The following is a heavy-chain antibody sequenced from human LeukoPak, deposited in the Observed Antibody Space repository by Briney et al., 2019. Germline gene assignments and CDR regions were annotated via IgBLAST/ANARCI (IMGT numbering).Heavy chain of an antibody. Sequence: SETLSLTCTVSGGSISSYYWSWIRQPAGKGLEWIGRIYTSGSTNYNPPLKSRVTMSVDTSKNQFSLKLSSVTAADTAVYYCAREQQLFFTNWFDPWGQGTLVTVSS. CDR2: IYTSGST. D-gene: IGHD6-13*01. CDR3: AREQQLFFTNWFDP. V-gene: IGHV4-4*07. CDR1: GGSISSYY. J-gene: IGHJ5*02.